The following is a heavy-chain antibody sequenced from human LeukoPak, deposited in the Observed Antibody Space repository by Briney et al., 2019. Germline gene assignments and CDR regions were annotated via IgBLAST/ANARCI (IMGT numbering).Heavy chain of an antibody. Sequence: ASVKVSCKASGYTFTNYYIHWVRQAPGQGLEWMGLINPGGDNTDYAQNFQGRVTMTRDTSISTAYMELSRLRSDDTAVYYCARDYSNYRSVYYYMDVWGKGTTVTVSS. J-gene: IGHJ6*03. D-gene: IGHD4-11*01. CDR1: GYTFTNYY. CDR3: ARDYSNYRSVYYYMDV. V-gene: IGHV1-46*01. CDR2: INPGGDNT.